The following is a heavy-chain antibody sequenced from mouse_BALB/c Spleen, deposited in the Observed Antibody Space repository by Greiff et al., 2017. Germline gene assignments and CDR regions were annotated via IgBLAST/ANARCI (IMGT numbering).Heavy chain of an antibody. CDR3: ARLYYGYPAWFAY. J-gene: IGHJ3*01. CDR2: IWSGGST. D-gene: IGHD1-2*01. CDR1: GFSLPGYG. V-gene: IGHV2-2*02. Sequence: VKLVESGPGLVAPSQSLSITCTVSGFSLPGYGVHWVRQSPGKGLEWLGVIWSGGSTDYNAAFISRLSISKDNSKSQVFFKMNSLQANDTAIYYCARLYYGYPAWFAYWGQGTLVTVSA.